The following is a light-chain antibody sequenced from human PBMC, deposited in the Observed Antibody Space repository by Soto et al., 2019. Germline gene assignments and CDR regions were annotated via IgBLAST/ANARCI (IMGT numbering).Light chain of an antibody. J-gene: IGKJ1*01. CDR3: QQYNSYSSWT. CDR2: DAS. V-gene: IGKV1-5*01. Sequence: DIQMTHSPSSLSASVEDRVIITCRASQSISNHLNWYQQKPGKAPHLLIYDASSLQSGVPSRFRGSGSGTEFTLTVSRLQPDDFAIYYCQQYNSYSSWTFGQGTKVDIK. CDR1: QSISNH.